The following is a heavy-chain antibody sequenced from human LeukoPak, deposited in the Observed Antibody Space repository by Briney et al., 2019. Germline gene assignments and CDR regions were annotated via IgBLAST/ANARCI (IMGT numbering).Heavy chain of an antibody. CDR2: MAYDGTNK. Sequence: GGSLRLSCAASGFTFSAYGMHWVRQAPGKGLEWVAGMAYDGTNKNYADSVKGRFTISRDNSKNTLYLQMNSLRAEDTAVYYCAKDLAIHSGSDHGTFDHWGQGTLVTVSS. CDR1: GFTFSAYG. CDR3: AKDLAIHSGSDHGTFDH. J-gene: IGHJ4*02. D-gene: IGHD1-26*01. V-gene: IGHV3-30*18.